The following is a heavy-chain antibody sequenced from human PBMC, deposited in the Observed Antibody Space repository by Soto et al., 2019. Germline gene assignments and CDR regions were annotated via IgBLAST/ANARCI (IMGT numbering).Heavy chain of an antibody. CDR1: GGSISSSNW. V-gene: IGHV4-4*02. CDR2: IYHSGST. J-gene: IGHJ4*02. Sequence: SETLSLTCAVSGGSISSSNWWSWVRQPPGKGLEWIGEIYHSGSTNYNPSLKSRVTISVDKSKNQFSLKLSSVTAADTAVYYCARGLPYLNYDILTGYYTLYQWGQGTLVTVSS. D-gene: IGHD3-9*01. CDR3: ARGLPYLNYDILTGYYTLYQ.